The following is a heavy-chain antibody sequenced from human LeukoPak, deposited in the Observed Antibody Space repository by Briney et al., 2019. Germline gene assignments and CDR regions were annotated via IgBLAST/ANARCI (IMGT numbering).Heavy chain of an antibody. D-gene: IGHD2-15*01. J-gene: IGHJ4*02. Sequence: GGSLRLSCAASGFTFSSYWMTWVRAAPGKGLEGVANIKQDGSEKYYVESVKGRFTNSRDNAKNSLYLPMTSLRAEDTAVYYCASVGGSGGSCYSYFHYWGQGTLVTVSS. CDR3: ASVGGSGGSCYSYFHY. CDR2: IKQDGSEK. CDR1: GFTFSSYW. V-gene: IGHV3-7*01.